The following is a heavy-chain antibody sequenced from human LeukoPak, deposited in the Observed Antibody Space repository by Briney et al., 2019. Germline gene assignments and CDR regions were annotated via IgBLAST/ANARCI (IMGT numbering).Heavy chain of an antibody. CDR1: GYTFTGYY. D-gene: IGHD2-2*01. CDR2: INPNSGGT. V-gene: IGHV1-2*02. CDR3: ARGGVVVPAAKDY. J-gene: IGHJ4*02. Sequence: GASAKVSCKASGYTFTGYYMHWVRQAPGQGLEWMGWINPNSGGTNYAQKFQGRVTMTRDTSISTAYMELSRLRSDDTAVYYCARGGVVVPAAKDYWGQGTLVTVSS.